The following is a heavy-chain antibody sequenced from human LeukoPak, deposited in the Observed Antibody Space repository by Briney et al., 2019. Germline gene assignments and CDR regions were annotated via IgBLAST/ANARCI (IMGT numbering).Heavy chain of an antibody. CDR2: IYTNGGA. Sequence: SQTLSLTCTVSGGSVTSGNYYWNWIRQPAGKGLQWIGRIYTNGGASYNPSLKSRVTISIDASKNQFSLKLSSVTAADTAVYYCAREPPGYWGQGILVTVSS. J-gene: IGHJ4*02. CDR3: AREPPGY. CDR1: GGSVTSGNYY. V-gene: IGHV4-61*02.